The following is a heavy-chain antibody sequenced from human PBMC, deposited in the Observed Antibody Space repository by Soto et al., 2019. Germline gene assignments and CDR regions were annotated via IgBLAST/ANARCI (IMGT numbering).Heavy chain of an antibody. CDR1: GYTFIDYY. CDR2: ISPRSGGT. J-gene: IGHJ4*02. D-gene: IGHD3-9*01. Sequence: ASVKVSCKASGYTFIDYYMHWVRQAPGQGFEWMGRISPRSGGTNYAQKFQGRVTMTWDTSLNTSYMELSSLISEDTAVYYCARPPGYISDWYYFDLWGQGTLVTVSS. V-gene: IGHV1-2*02. CDR3: ARPPGYISDWYYFDL.